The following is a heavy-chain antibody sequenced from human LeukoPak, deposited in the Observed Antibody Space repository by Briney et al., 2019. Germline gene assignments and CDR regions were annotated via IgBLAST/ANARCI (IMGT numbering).Heavy chain of an antibody. CDR3: ARGSSTSCYL. V-gene: IGHV1-69*04. CDR2: IIPILGIA. D-gene: IGHD2-2*01. J-gene: IGHJ4*02. Sequence: GASVKVSCKASGYTFTGYDMHWVRQAPGQGLEWMGRIIPILGIANYAQKFQGRVTITADKSTSTACMELSSLRSEDTAVYYCARGSSTSCYLWGQGTLVTASS. CDR1: GYTFTGYD.